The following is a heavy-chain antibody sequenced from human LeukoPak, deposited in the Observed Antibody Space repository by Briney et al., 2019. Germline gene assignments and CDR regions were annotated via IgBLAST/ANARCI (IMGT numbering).Heavy chain of an antibody. CDR3: VRRSEWEPTRSTHYYYMDV. V-gene: IGHV3-74*03. J-gene: IGHJ6*03. Sequence: GGSLRLSCAASGFTFSNFWRHWVRQRPGKGLVWISHINIDGSSTTYADAVEGRFTISRDNAKNTLHLQMNSLRAEDTAVYYCVRRSEWEPTRSTHYYYMDVWGKGTTVTVSS. CDR2: INIDGSST. CDR1: GFTFSNFW. D-gene: IGHD1-26*01.